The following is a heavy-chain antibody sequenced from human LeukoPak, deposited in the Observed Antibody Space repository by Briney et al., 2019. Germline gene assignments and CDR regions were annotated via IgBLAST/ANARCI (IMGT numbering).Heavy chain of an antibody. CDR3: ARDRSGSSLYFDY. CDR1: GFTFSSYW. Sequence: PGGSLRLSCAASGFTFSSYWMSWVRQAPGKGLEWVANIMQDGSEKYYVDSVKGRFTISRDNAKNSLYLQMNSLRAEDTAVYYCARDRSGSSLYFDYWGQGTLVTVSS. V-gene: IGHV3-7*01. J-gene: IGHJ4*02. CDR2: IMQDGSEK. D-gene: IGHD1-26*01.